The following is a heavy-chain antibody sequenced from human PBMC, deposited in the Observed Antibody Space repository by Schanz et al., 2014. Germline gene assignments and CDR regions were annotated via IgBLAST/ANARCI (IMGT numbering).Heavy chain of an antibody. CDR2: INTASGNT. V-gene: IGHV1-3*04. CDR3: ARAKRFGDMDV. J-gene: IGHJ6*02. CDR1: GYTFTDYP. D-gene: IGHD3-10*01. Sequence: QVQLVQSGAEVKKPGASVKVSCKTSGYTFTDYPINWVRQAPGRRLEWMGWINTASGNTRYSEAIQGRVTLTTDTSTSTAYMELRTLRSDDTAVYYCARAKRFGDMDVWGQGTTVTVSS.